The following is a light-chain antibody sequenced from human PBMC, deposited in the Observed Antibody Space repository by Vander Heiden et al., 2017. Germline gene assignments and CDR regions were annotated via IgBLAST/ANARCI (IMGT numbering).Light chain of an antibody. CDR2: GKN. CDR1: SLRSYY. V-gene: IGLV3-19*01. Sequence: SYELTQDPAVSVALGQTVRITCQGDSLRSYYASWYQQKPGQAPVLVIYGKNNRPSGIPDRFSGSSSGNTASLTITGAQAEDEADYYCNSRDSSGNRWVFGGGTKLTVL. J-gene: IGLJ3*02. CDR3: NSRDSSGNRWV.